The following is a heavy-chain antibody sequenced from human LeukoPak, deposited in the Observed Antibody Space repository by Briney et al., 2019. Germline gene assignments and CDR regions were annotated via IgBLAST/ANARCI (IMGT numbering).Heavy chain of an antibody. CDR2: ISSSSSYT. V-gene: IGHV3-11*06. J-gene: IGHJ6*02. CDR3: ARAPHYSNYGPYYYGMDV. CDR1: GLTFSDYY. D-gene: IGHD4-11*01. Sequence: GGSLRLSCAASGLTFSDYYMSWIRQAPGKGLEWVSYISSSSSYTNYADSVRGRFTISRDNAKNSLYLQMNSLRAEDTAVYYCARAPHYSNYGPYYYGMDVWGQGTTVTVSS.